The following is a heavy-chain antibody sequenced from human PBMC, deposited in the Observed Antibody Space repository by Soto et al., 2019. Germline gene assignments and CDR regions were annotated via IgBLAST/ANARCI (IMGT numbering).Heavy chain of an antibody. V-gene: IGHV1-18*01. D-gene: IGHD2-2*01. CDR2: ISLYSDGT. CDR3: ARVVPGAEAWFGP. CDR1: GYTFSNYG. Sequence: QVQLVQSGGEVKRPGASVKVSCKTSGYTFSNYGITWVRQAPGQPLDWLGWISLYSDGTNYAQKFQGRVSMTTDTSTTTAYMELRSLISDDTAVYYCARVVPGAEAWFGPWGQGTLVTVSS. J-gene: IGHJ5*02.